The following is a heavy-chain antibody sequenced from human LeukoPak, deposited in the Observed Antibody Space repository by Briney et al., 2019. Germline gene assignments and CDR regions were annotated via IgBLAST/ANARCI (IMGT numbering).Heavy chain of an antibody. CDR1: GGSISSYY. Sequence: PSETLSLTCIVSGGSISSYYWSWLRQPPGKGLEWIGYIYYSGSTNYNPSLKSRVTISVDTSKNQFSLKLSSVTAADTAVYYCARDSSGWYYFDYWGQGTLVTVSS. V-gene: IGHV4-59*01. J-gene: IGHJ4*02. CDR2: IYYSGST. CDR3: ARDSSGWYYFDY. D-gene: IGHD6-19*01.